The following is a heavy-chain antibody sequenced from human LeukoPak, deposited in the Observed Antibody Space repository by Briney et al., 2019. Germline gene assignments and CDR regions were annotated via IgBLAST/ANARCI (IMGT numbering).Heavy chain of an antibody. J-gene: IGHJ5*02. Sequence: SVKVSCKASGGTFSNYAITWARQAPGHGLEWMGGIIPIFDTSNYAQKLQGRVTITADKSTSTAYMELSSLRSEDTAVYYCARPLVAAKNGWFDPWGQGTLVTVSS. V-gene: IGHV1-69*06. CDR2: IIPIFDTS. CDR3: ARPLVAAKNGWFDP. D-gene: IGHD2-15*01. CDR1: GGTFSNYA.